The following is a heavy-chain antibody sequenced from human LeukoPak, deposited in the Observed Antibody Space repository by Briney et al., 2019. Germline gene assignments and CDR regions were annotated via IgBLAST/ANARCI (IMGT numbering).Heavy chain of an antibody. V-gene: IGHV3-23*01. Sequence: GGSLRLPCAASGFTFSSYSMSWVRQAPGKGLEWVSGISGSGGSTNYADSVKGRLIISRDNSKNTLYLQMNSLRAEDTAVYYCAKDGYYDSSGSPTGYFDYWGQGTLVTVSS. CDR1: GFTFSSYS. CDR3: AKDGYYDSSGSPTGYFDY. D-gene: IGHD3-22*01. CDR2: ISGSGGST. J-gene: IGHJ4*02.